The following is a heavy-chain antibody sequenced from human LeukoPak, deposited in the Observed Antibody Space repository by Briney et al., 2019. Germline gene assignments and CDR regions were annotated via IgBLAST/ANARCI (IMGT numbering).Heavy chain of an antibody. Sequence: RPQTLSLTRTLSGGSITSGGYYWSWIRHHPVKGLEWIGYIYYSGTTYYNPTLKSRVVMSVDTSKRQVSLKLSSVTAADTAVYNCTRLAGGLRWFDPWGQGTLVTVSS. CDR3: TRLAGGLRWFDP. CDR1: GGSITSGGYY. V-gene: IGHV4-31*03. D-gene: IGHD3-10*01. J-gene: IGHJ5*02. CDR2: IYYSGTT.